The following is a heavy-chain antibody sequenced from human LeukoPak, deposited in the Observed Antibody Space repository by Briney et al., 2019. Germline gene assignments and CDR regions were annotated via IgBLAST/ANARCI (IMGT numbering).Heavy chain of an antibody. D-gene: IGHD3-9*01. V-gene: IGHV5-51*01. CDR3: ARQGNRWVLRYFDWLLPQDYFDY. J-gene: IGHJ4*02. CDR2: IYPGDSDT. Sequence: GESLKISCKGSGYSFTSYWIGWVRQMPGKGLEWMGIIYPGDSDTRYSPSFQGQVTISADKSISTAYLQWSSLKASDTAMYYCARQGNRWVLRYFDWLLPQDYFDYWGQGTLVTVSS. CDR1: GYSFTSYW.